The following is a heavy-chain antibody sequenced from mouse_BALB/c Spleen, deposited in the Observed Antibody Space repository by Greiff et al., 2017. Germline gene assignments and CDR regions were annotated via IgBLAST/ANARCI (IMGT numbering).Heavy chain of an antibody. CDR1: GFSLTGYG. CDR2: IWGDGST. Sequence: QVQLQQSGPGLVAPSQSLSITCTASGFSLTGYGVNWVRQPPGKGLEWLGMIWGDGSTDYNSALKSRLSISKDNSKSQVFLKMNSLQTDDTAGYYCARSPHYYGSNCCFDVWGAGTTVTVSS. CDR3: ARSPHYYGSNCCFDV. D-gene: IGHD1-1*01. V-gene: IGHV2-6-7*01. J-gene: IGHJ1*01.